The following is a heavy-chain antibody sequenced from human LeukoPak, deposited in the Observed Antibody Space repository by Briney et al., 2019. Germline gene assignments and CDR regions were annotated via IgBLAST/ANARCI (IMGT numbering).Heavy chain of an antibody. CDR1: GGSFNDHS. Sequence: WETLSLTCAAYGGSFNDHSWSWIRQPPGKGLEWIGVIDQFGATSYNPSLKSRLTISVDTSKKQISLRLTSVTAADTAVYYCVRGQWLDNYWGQGTLVTVSS. D-gene: IGHD6-19*01. V-gene: IGHV4-34*01. J-gene: IGHJ4*02. CDR3: VRGQWLDNY. CDR2: IDQFGAT.